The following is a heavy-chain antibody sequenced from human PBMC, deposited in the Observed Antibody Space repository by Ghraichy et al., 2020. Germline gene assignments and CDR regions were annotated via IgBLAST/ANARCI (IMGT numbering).Heavy chain of an antibody. CDR3: ARLWGAFDI. Sequence: ESLNISCTVSGGSISRSTNYWVWIRQPPGKGLEWIGSIYYSGTTYYNPSLKSRVTISVDTSKNLFSLKLSSVTAADTAVYYCARLWGAFDIWGQGTMVPVSS. CDR1: GGSISRSTNY. CDR2: IYYSGTT. V-gene: IGHV4-39*01. J-gene: IGHJ3*02. D-gene: IGHD1-26*01.